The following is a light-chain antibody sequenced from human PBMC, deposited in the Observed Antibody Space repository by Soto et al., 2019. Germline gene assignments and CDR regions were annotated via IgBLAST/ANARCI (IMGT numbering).Light chain of an antibody. J-gene: IGLJ2*01. Sequence: NFMLTQPHSVSESPGKTVTISCTRSSGSIASNYVQWYQQRQGSAPTTVIYEDNQRPSGVPDRFSGSIDSSSNSASLTISGLKTEDEADYYCQSYDSSNQGVFGGGTKLTVL. CDR2: EDN. V-gene: IGLV6-57*04. CDR1: SGSIASNY. CDR3: QSYDSSNQGV.